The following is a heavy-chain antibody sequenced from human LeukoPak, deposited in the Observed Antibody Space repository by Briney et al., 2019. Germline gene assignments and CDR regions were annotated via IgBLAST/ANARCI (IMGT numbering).Heavy chain of an antibody. CDR1: GGSISNYY. J-gene: IGHJ6*02. V-gene: IGHV4-59*08. CDR3: AYGMDV. CDR2: IYYSGST. Sequence: KASETLSLTCTVSGGSISNYYWSWIRQPPGKGLEWIGYIYYSGSTNYKPSLKSRVTISVDTSKNQFSLKLSSVTAADTAVYYCAYGMDVWGQGTTVTVSS.